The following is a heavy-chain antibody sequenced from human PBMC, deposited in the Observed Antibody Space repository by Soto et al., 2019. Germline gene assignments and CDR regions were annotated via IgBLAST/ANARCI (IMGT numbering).Heavy chain of an antibody. Sequence: QLQLQESGPGLVKPSETLSLTCTVSGGSISSSSYYWGWIRQPPGKGLEWIGSIYYSGSTYYNPSLKSRVTISLDTSKNQFSLKLSSVTAADTAVYYCARHGPDIVVVVAATPNWFDPWGQGTLVTVSS. CDR2: IYYSGST. CDR1: GGSISSSSYY. V-gene: IGHV4-39*01. CDR3: ARHGPDIVVVVAATPNWFDP. D-gene: IGHD2-15*01. J-gene: IGHJ5*02.